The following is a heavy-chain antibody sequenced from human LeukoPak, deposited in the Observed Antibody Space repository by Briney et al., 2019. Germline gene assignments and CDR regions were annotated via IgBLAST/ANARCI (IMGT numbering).Heavy chain of an antibody. J-gene: IGHJ2*01. CDR2: ISRSGKTI. Sequence: GESLKISCAASGFTFSSYEMNWVRQAPGKGLEWVSYISRSGKTIYDADSVKGRFTISRDNAKNSLYLQMNSLRAEDTAVYYCARVYSGSWYFDLWGRGTVVTVSS. V-gene: IGHV3-48*03. CDR1: GFTFSSYE. CDR3: ARVYSGSWYFDL. D-gene: IGHD5-12*01.